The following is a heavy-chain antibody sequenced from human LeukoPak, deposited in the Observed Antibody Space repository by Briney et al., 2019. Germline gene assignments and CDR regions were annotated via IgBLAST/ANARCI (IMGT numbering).Heavy chain of an antibody. CDR3: AKGRSSSSWMGPDAFDI. Sequence: GGSLRLSCAASGFTFSSYAMSWVRQAPGKELEWVSAISGSGGSTYYADSVKGRFTISRDNSKNTLYLQMNSLRAEDTAVYYCAKGRSSSSWMGPDAFDIWGQGTMVTVSS. CDR1: GFTFSSYA. D-gene: IGHD6-13*01. V-gene: IGHV3-23*01. J-gene: IGHJ3*02. CDR2: ISGSGGST.